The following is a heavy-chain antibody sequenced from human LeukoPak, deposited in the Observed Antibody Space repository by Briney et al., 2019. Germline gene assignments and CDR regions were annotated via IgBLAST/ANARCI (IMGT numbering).Heavy chain of an antibody. Sequence: PGGSLRLSCAASGFTFSSYAMSWVRQAPGKGLEWVSAISGSGGSTYYADSVKGRFTISRDNSKNTLYLQMNSLRAEDTAVYYCAKGDSSFPLYNWFDPWGQGTLVTVSS. V-gene: IGHV3-23*01. D-gene: IGHD6-6*01. CDR2: ISGSGGST. CDR1: GFTFSSYA. J-gene: IGHJ5*02. CDR3: AKGDSSFPLYNWFDP.